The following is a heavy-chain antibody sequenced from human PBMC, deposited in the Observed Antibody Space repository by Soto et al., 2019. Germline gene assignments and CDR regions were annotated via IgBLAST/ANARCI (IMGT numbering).Heavy chain of an antibody. J-gene: IGHJ4*02. D-gene: IGHD3-10*01. CDR2: ISGSSSDI. CDR1: GFTFSNYA. V-gene: IGHV3-23*01. Sequence: GGSLRLSCAASGFTFSNYAMSWVRQAPGKGLEWVSVISGSSSDIYYAESVRGRFTISRDNSKNTLYLQMDSLRADDTAIYYCAKVLLGLRGDPLPAEYWSQGTLVTVSS. CDR3: AKVLLGLRGDPLPAEY.